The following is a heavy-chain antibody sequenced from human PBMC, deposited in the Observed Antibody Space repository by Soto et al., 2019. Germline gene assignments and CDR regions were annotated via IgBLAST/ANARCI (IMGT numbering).Heavy chain of an antibody. CDR1: GFTFSSHA. CDR3: AKDYYFDY. V-gene: IGHV3-23*01. Sequence: DVQLFDSGGGLVQPGGSLRLSCAASGFTFSSHAMSWVRQAPGKGLEWVSSVSVYGDTYYADSVKGRFTISRDNSKTTLFLQMSSLRAEDMAMYYCAKDYYFDYWGQGTLVTVSS. J-gene: IGHJ4*02. CDR2: VSVYGDT.